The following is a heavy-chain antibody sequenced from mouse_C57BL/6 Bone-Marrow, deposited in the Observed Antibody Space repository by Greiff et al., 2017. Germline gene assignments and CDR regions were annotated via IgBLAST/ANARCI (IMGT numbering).Heavy chain of an antibody. CDR1: GYTFTSYW. V-gene: IGHV1-50*01. CDR3: ARFEGTTGWYFDV. CDR2: IDPSDSYT. J-gene: IGHJ1*03. Sequence: QVQLQQSGAELVKPGASVKLSCKASGYTFTSYWMQWVKQRPGQGLEWIGEIDPSDSYTNYNQKFKGKATLTVDTSSSTAYMQLSSLTSEDSAVYYCARFEGTTGWYFDVWGTGTTVTVSS. D-gene: IGHD1-1*01.